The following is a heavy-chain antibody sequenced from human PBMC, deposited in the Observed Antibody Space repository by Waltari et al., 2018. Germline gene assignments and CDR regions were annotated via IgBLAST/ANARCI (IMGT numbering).Heavy chain of an antibody. Sequence: QVQLVQSGAEVKKPGASVKVSCTASGYTFTGHHMNWVRQAPGQGLEWMGWINPNTGGTNYAQRFQGRVTMTRDTSISTAYMELSRLRSDDTAVYYCARDMAFGSSWYLDWGQGTLVTVSS. CDR2: INPNTGGT. CDR1: GYTFTGHH. J-gene: IGHJ4*02. CDR3: ARDMAFGSSWYLD. D-gene: IGHD6-13*01. V-gene: IGHV1-2*02.